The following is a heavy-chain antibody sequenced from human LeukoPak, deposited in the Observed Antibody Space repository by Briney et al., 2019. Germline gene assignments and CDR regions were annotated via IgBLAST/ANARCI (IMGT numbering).Heavy chain of an antibody. V-gene: IGHV1-2*02. J-gene: IGHJ4*02. CDR3: AREWRGYGDSDY. CDR2: INPNSGGT. Sequence: ASVKVSCKASGYTFTGYYMHWVRQAPGQGLEWMGWINPNSGGTNYAQKFQGRVTMTRDTSISTGYMELSRLRFDDTAVYYCAREWRGYGDSDYWGQGTLVTVSS. CDR1: GYTFTGYY. D-gene: IGHD4-17*01.